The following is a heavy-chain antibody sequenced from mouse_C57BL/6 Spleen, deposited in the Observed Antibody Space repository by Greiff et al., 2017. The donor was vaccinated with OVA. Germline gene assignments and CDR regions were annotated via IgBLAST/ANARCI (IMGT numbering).Heavy chain of an antibody. D-gene: IGHD2-4*01. Sequence: QVQLQQSGAELVKPGASVKMSCKASGYTFTSYWITWVKQRPGQGLEWIGDIYPGSGSTNYNEKFKSKATLTVDTSSSTAYMQLSSLTSEDSAVYYCARGGGYYDYDVGYWGQGTTLTVSS. V-gene: IGHV1-55*01. CDR1: GYTFTSYW. CDR2: IYPGSGST. CDR3: ARGGGYYDYDVGY. J-gene: IGHJ2*01.